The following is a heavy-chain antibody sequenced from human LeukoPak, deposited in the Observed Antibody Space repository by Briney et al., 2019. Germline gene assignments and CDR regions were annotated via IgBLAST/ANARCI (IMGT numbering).Heavy chain of an antibody. CDR3: ARDGGYGGNPNDAFDM. Sequence: PGGPLRLSCAASGFTFSNYGMHWVRQAPGKGLEWVAIIWYDGSNKYYADSVKGRFTISRDNSKNTLYLQMNSLRAEDTAVYYCARDGGYGGNPNDAFDMWGQGTMVTVSS. D-gene: IGHD4-23*01. V-gene: IGHV3-33*01. CDR2: IWYDGSNK. J-gene: IGHJ3*02. CDR1: GFTFSNYG.